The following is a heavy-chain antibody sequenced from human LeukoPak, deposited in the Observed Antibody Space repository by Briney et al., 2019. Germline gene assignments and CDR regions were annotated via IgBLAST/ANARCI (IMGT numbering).Heavy chain of an antibody. CDR3: ASRPPDGYSWGVFDY. Sequence: NPSETLSLTCAVYGGSFSGYYWSWIRQPPGKGLEWIGEINHSGSTNYNPSLKSRVTISVDTSKNQFSLKLSSVTAADTAVYYCASRPPDGYSWGVFDYWGQGILVTVSS. CDR1: GGSFSGYY. J-gene: IGHJ4*02. CDR2: INHSGST. D-gene: IGHD5-24*01. V-gene: IGHV4-34*01.